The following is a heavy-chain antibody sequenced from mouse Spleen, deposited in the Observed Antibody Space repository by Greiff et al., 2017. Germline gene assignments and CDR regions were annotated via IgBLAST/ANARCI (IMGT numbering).Heavy chain of an antibody. Sequence: VQRVESGPELVRPGASVKLSCKASGYTFTSYYMYWVKQRPGQGLEWIGEINPSNGGTNFNEKFKSKATLTVDKSSSTAYMQLSSLTSEDSAVYYCTRFHYYGSSDYAMDYWGQGTSVTVSS. CDR2: INPSNGGT. CDR1: GYTFTSYY. CDR3: TRFHYYGSSDYAMDY. V-gene: IGHV1S81*02. J-gene: IGHJ4*01. D-gene: IGHD1-1*01.